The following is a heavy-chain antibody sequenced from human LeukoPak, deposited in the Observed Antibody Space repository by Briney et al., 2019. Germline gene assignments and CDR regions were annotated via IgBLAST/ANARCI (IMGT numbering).Heavy chain of an antibody. D-gene: IGHD1-7*01. CDR3: AGSGPITGTSYNWFDP. Sequence: GGSLRLSCAASGFTFSSYSMNWVRQAPGKGLEWVSYISSSSSTIYYADSVKGRFTISRDNAKNSLYLQMNSLRAEDTAVYYCAGSGPITGTSYNWFDPWGQGTLVTVSS. CDR1: GFTFSSYS. J-gene: IGHJ5*02. V-gene: IGHV3-48*04. CDR2: ISSSSSTI.